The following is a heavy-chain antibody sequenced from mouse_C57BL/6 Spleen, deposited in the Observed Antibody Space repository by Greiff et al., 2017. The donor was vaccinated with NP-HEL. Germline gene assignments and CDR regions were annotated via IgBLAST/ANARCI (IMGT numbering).Heavy chain of an antibody. CDR1: GYTFTSYW. D-gene: IGHD2-1*01. V-gene: IGHV1-55*01. CDR3: ARKGDGNPSWFAY. Sequence: QVQLKQPGAELVKPGASVKMSCKASGYTFTSYWITWVKQRPGQGLEWIGDIYPGSGSTNYNEKFKSKATLTVDTSSSTAYMQLSSLTSEDSAVYYCARKGDGNPSWFAYWGQGTLVTVSA. J-gene: IGHJ3*01. CDR2: IYPGSGST.